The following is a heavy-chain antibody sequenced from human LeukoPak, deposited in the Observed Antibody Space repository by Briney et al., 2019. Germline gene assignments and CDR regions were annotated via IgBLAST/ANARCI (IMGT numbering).Heavy chain of an antibody. V-gene: IGHV1-46*01. J-gene: IGHJ4*02. Sequence: ASVKVSCKASGYTFTSYYMHWVRQAPGQGLEWMGIINPSGGSTSYAQKFQGRVTMTRDMSTSTVYMELSSLRSEDAAVYYCARSYSSSWTDYWGQGTLVTVSS. D-gene: IGHD6-13*01. CDR1: GYTFTSYY. CDR2: INPSGGST. CDR3: ARSYSSSWTDY.